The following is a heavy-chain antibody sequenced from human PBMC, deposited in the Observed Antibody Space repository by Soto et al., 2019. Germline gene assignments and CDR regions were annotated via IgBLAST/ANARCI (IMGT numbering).Heavy chain of an antibody. CDR2: IGTAGDT. CDR3: ARGGIPYYDILTGYYTQGQYGMDA. J-gene: IGHJ6*02. D-gene: IGHD3-9*01. CDR1: GFTFSSYD. V-gene: IGHV3-13*01. Sequence: GGSLRLSCAASGFTFSSYDMHWVRQATGKGLEWVSAIGTAGDTYYPGSVKGRFTISRENAKNSLYLQMNSLRAEDTAVYYCARGGIPYYDILTGYYTQGQYGMDAWGQGTTVTVSS.